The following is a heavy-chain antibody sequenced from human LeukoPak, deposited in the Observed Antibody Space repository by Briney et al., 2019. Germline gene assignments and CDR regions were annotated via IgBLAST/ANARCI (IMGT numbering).Heavy chain of an antibody. CDR2: MSSNGGTT. J-gene: IGHJ4*02. CDR3: ARVGDVGPFDY. CDR1: GFTFDAYA. Sequence: PGGSLRLSCAASGFTFDAYAMHWVRQAPGKGLEYVSAMSSNGGTTDYANSVKGRFTISRDNSKNTLYLQMGSLRAEDMAVYYCARVGDVGPFDYWGQGTLVTVSS. D-gene: IGHD1-26*01. V-gene: IGHV3-64*01.